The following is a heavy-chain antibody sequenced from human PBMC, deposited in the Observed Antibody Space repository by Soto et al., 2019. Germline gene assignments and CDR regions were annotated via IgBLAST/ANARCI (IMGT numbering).Heavy chain of an antibody. Sequence: GGSLRLSCAASGFTFDDYAMHWVRQAPGKGLEWVSGISWNSGSIGYADSVKGRFTISRDNAKNSLYLQMNSLRAEDTALYYCAKDIAAAAECPMDVWGQGTTVTVSS. CDR1: GFTFDDYA. D-gene: IGHD6-13*01. CDR2: ISWNSGSI. CDR3: AKDIAAAAECPMDV. J-gene: IGHJ6*02. V-gene: IGHV3-9*01.